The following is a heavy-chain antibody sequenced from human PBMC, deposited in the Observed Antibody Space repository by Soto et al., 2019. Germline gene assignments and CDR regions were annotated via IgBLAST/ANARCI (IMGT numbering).Heavy chain of an antibody. J-gene: IGHJ6*02. V-gene: IGHV3-7*03. D-gene: IGHD6-13*01. CDR2: IKYDGSDK. Sequence: GGSLRLCCAASGFTSSRYWMTWVRKAPGKGLEWVANIKYDGSDKYYADSVKGRFTISRDNAKNSLYLQMNSLRVEDTALYYFAKGDTSNWSYYYGMDVWGQGTTVTVTS. CDR1: GFTSSRYW. CDR3: AKGDTSNWSYYYGMDV.